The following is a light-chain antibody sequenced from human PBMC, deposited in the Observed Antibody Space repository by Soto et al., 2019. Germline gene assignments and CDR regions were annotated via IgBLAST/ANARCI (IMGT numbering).Light chain of an antibody. CDR2: EVN. CDR3: SSFTSTNTWV. J-gene: IGLJ3*02. CDR1: SSDVGGYNY. V-gene: IGLV2-14*01. Sequence: QSALTQPASVSGSPGQSITISCTGTSSDVGGYNYVCWYQQHPGKAPKLMIFEVNNRPSGVSNRFSGSKSGNTASLTISGLQAEDEADYFCSSFTSTNTWVLGGGTKVTVL.